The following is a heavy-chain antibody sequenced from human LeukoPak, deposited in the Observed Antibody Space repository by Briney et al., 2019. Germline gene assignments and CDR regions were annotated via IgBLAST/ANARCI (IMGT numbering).Heavy chain of an antibody. J-gene: IGHJ4*02. V-gene: IGHV4-4*09. CDR2: IYASGAT. CDR3: ARHSSWGRGTYYLDS. Sequence: KPSETLSLTCTASGGFISGHYWSWIRPPPGKGLERIAYIYASGATNYNPSLKSRVTISVDSSKNQFALKLRSLTAADTAVYYCARHSSWGRGTYYLDSWGQGTLVTVSS. CDR1: GGFISGHY. D-gene: IGHD3-10*01.